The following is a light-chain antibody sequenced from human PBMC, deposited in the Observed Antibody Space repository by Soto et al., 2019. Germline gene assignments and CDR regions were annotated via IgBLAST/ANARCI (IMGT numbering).Light chain of an antibody. CDR1: QSVSGN. V-gene: IGKV3-15*01. Sequence: EIVMTQSPATLSVSPGERATLSCRASQSVSGNLAWYQQKPGQAPRLLIYGASTRATGIPARFSGSRSGTEFTPTISSLQSEDFAVHYCQQYNNWPRTFGQGTKVEI. J-gene: IGKJ1*01. CDR2: GAS. CDR3: QQYNNWPRT.